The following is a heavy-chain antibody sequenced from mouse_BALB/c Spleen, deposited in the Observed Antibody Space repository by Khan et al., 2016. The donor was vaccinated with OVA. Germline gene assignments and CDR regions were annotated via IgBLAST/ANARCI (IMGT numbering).Heavy chain of an antibody. Sequence: EVQLQESGPGLVKPYQSLSLTCTVTGYSITSDYAWNWIRQFPENNLEWMRYISYSGNTKYTPSLKSRISITRDTSKNHFFLQLNSVNIEDTATYYGARIKGGDFEYWGQGTTLTVSS. V-gene: IGHV3-2*02. CDR2: ISYSGNT. CDR3: ARIKGGDFEY. CDR1: GYSITSDYA. J-gene: IGHJ2*01.